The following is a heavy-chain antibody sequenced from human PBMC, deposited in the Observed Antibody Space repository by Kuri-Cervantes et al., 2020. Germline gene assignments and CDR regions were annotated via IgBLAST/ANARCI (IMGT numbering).Heavy chain of an antibody. J-gene: IGHJ6*02. V-gene: IGHV3-49*04. D-gene: IGHD3-3*01. CDR2: IRSKAYGGTT. Sequence: GESLKISCAASGFTFSNFSMNWVRQAPGKGLEWVGFIRSKAYGGTTEYAASVKGRFTISRDDSKSIAYLQMNSLKTEDTAVYYCTRDLEYYDFWSGYYRYHHYYYGMDVWGQGTTVTVSS. CDR1: GFTFSNFS. CDR3: TRDLEYYDFWSGYYRYHHYYYGMDV.